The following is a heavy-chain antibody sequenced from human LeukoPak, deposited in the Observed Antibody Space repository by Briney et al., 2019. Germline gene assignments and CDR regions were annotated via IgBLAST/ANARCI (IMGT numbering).Heavy chain of an antibody. V-gene: IGHV1-2*02. J-gene: IGHJ5*02. CDR3: ARAGGRSWFDP. CDR2: INPKRGGT. CDR1: GYSFIDKY. Sequence: ASVKVSCKASGYSFIDKYIHWVRQAPGQGLEWMGWINPKRGGTNYAQKVQGRGTMTTHMSMSTAYMELSRLTSDDTAVYYCARAGGRSWFDPWGQGTLVTVSS.